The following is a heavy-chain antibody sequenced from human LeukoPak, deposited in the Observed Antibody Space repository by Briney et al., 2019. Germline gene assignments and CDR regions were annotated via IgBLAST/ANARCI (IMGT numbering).Heavy chain of an antibody. CDR2: IYYIGST. CDR1: RGSISPYC. CDR3: ARGGIVGSRTNWFDP. D-gene: IGHD1-26*01. V-gene: IGHV4-59*01. J-gene: IGHJ5*02. Sequence: SETLSLTCTVSRGSISPYCWSWIRQPPGKGLECIGYIYYIGSTNYNPSLKSRVTISLDTSKSQFSLKLTSVTPADTAVYYCARGGIVGSRTNWFDPWGQGILVTVSS.